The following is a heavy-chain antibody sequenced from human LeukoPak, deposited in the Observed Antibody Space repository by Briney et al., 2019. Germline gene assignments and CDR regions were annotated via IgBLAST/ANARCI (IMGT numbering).Heavy chain of an antibody. CDR2: SYYSGST. D-gene: IGHD3-10*01. CDR3: ARTLLWFGELSGSGSYFDY. CDR1: GGSISSSSYY. J-gene: IGHJ4*02. V-gene: IGHV4-39*01. Sequence: KPSETLSLTCTVSGGSISSSSYYWGWIRQPPGKGLEWIGSSYYSGSTYYNPSLKSRVTISVDTSKNQFSLKLSSVTAADTAVYYCARTLLWFGELSGSGSYFDYWGQGTLVTVSS.